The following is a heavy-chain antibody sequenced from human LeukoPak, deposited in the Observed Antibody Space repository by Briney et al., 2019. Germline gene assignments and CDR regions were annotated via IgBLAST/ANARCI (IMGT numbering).Heavy chain of an antibody. CDR3: ASSSWYGKFDY. CDR1: GGSISSYY. Sequence: SETLSLTCTVSGGSISSYYWSWIRQPPGKGLEWIGYIYYRGSTNYNTSLKSRVPKSVDTPNNQFCLQLSSVPAADTAVYYWASSSWYGKFDYWGQGTLVTVSS. CDR2: IYYRGST. J-gene: IGHJ4*02. V-gene: IGHV4-59*08. D-gene: IGHD6-13*01.